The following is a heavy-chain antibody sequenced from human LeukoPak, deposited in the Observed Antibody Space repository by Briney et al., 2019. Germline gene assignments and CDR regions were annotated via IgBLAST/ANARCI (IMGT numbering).Heavy chain of an antibody. V-gene: IGHV3-23*01. CDR2: LSGSGGGT. J-gene: IGHJ4*02. CDR1: GITLSNYG. D-gene: IGHD3-10*01. Sequence: PGGSLRLSCAVSGITLSNYGMSWVRQAPGKGLEWVAGLSGSGGGTNYADSVQDQFTISRDNPKNTLYLQMNSLRAEDTAVYFCAKRGVVIRVFLVGFHKEAYYFDSWGQGALVTVSS. CDR3: AKRGVVIRVFLVGFHKEAYYFDS.